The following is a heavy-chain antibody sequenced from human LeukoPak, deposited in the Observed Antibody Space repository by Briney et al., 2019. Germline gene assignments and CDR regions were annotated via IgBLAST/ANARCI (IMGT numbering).Heavy chain of an antibody. V-gene: IGHV4-34*01. J-gene: IGHJ6*03. D-gene: IGHD6-13*01. Sequence: PSETLSLTCAVYGGSFSGYYWCWIRQPPGKGLELIGEINHSGSTNYNPSLKSRVTISVDTSKNQFSLKLSSVTAADTAVYYCAREYSSSWYYYYYYMDVWGKGTTVTVSS. CDR3: AREYSSSWYYYYYYMDV. CDR2: INHSGST. CDR1: GGSFSGYY.